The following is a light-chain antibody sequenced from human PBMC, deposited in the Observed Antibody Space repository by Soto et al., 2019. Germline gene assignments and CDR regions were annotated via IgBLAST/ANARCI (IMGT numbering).Light chain of an antibody. J-gene: IGKJ3*01. Sequence: DIQMTQSPSALSASVGDRVTITCWASQSIRNYLTWYQQKPGKVPKLLIYAASTLQSGVPSRFSGSGSGTDFTLTINGLQPEDVATYYCQKYDRVPLTFGPGTKVDIK. CDR1: QSIRNY. CDR2: AAS. CDR3: QKYDRVPLT. V-gene: IGKV1-27*01.